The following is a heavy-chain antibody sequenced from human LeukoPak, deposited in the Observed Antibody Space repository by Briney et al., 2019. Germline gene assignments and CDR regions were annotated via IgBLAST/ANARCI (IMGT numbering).Heavy chain of an antibody. CDR1: GFMFNTYE. V-gene: IGHV3-48*03. D-gene: IGHD2-2*01. Sequence: GGSLRLSCAASGFMFNTYEMNWVRQAPGKGLEWVSYMSSSGSTRYYADFVKGRFTVSRDNAKNSLYLQMNSLRAEDTAIYYCAREGGNYCSSTSCYAGFDSWGQGTLVTVSS. J-gene: IGHJ4*02. CDR3: AREGGNYCSSTSCYAGFDS. CDR2: MSSSGSTR.